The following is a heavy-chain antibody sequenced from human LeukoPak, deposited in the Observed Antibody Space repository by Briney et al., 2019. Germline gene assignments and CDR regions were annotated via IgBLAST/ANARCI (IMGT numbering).Heavy chain of an antibody. CDR2: INHSGST. Sequence: SETLSLTCAVYGGSFSGYYWSWIRQPPGKGLEWIGEINHSGSTNYNPSLKSRVTISVDTSKNQFSLKLSSVTAADTAVYYCARGDDYGDYVKPLDYWGQGTLVTVSS. D-gene: IGHD4-17*01. CDR3: ARGDDYGDYVKPLDY. CDR1: GGSFSGYY. J-gene: IGHJ4*02. V-gene: IGHV4-34*01.